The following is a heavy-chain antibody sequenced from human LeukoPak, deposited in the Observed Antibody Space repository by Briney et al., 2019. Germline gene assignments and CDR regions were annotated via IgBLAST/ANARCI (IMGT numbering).Heavy chain of an antibody. D-gene: IGHD3-10*01. CDR3: ARDPLGRRLLWFGTSRGAFDI. J-gene: IGHJ3*02. CDR2: IIPIFGTA. Sequence: GASVKVSCKASGGTFSSYAISWVRQAPGQGLEWMGGIIPIFGTANYAQKFQGRVTITADESTSTAYMELSSLRSEDTAVYYCARDPLGRRLLWFGTSRGAFDIWGQGTMVTVSS. V-gene: IGHV1-69*13. CDR1: GGTFSSYA.